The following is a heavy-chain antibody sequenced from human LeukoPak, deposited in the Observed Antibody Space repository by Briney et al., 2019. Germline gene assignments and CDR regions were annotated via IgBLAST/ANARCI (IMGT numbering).Heavy chain of an antibody. V-gene: IGHV4-4*02. Sequence: PSETLSLTCGVSGGSVINTNWWTWVRQPPGQGLEWIGEVSLSGLTNYNPSLSSRAIMTVDTSNNHLSLKLTSVTAADTAVYYCSRENGAFSPFGYWGQGTLVTVSS. CDR1: GGSVINTNW. J-gene: IGHJ4*02. CDR2: VSLSGLT. D-gene: IGHD2-8*01. CDR3: SRENGAFSPFGY.